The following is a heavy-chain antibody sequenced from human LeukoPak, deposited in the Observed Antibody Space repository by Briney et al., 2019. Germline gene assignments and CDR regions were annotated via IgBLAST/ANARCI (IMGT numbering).Heavy chain of an antibody. Sequence: GGSLRLSCAASGFTFSSYAMHWVRQAPGKGLEWVAVISYDGSNKYYADSVKGRFTISRDNSKNTPYLQMNSLRAEDTAVYYCARVKNEILWFGELSHWGQGTLVTVSS. V-gene: IGHV3-30-3*01. D-gene: IGHD3-10*01. CDR1: GFTFSSYA. CDR2: ISYDGSNK. CDR3: ARVKNEILWFGELSH. J-gene: IGHJ4*02.